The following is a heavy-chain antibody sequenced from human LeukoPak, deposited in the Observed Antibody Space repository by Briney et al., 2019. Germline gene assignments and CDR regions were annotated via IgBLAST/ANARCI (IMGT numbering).Heavy chain of an antibody. J-gene: IGHJ4*02. Sequence: PGGSLRLSCAASGFTFSSYAMSGVGQAPGKGLEWVSCTRGSDGSTYYAGSVKGRFTISRDNSKNTLYLQMSSRRAEDTAVYYCAKNIVGVPGRGFDYWGQGTLVTVSS. D-gene: IGHD2-2*01. CDR3: AKNIVGVPGRGFDY. CDR2: TRGSDGST. CDR1: GFTFSSYA. V-gene: IGHV3-23*01.